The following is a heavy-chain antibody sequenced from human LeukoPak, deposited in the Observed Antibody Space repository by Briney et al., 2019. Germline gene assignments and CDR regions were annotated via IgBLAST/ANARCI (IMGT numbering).Heavy chain of an antibody. D-gene: IGHD6-19*01. CDR2: INGSGGST. J-gene: IGHJ6*03. CDR3: AKGLIAVAGTRFAGGYMDV. CDR1: GFTFSSYA. Sequence: GGSLRLSCAASGFTFSSYAMSWVRQAPGKGLEWVSSINGSGGSTYYADSVQGRFTISRDNSKSALYLQMNSLRAEDTAVYYCAKGLIAVAGTRFAGGYMDVWGKGTTVTVSS. V-gene: IGHV3-23*01.